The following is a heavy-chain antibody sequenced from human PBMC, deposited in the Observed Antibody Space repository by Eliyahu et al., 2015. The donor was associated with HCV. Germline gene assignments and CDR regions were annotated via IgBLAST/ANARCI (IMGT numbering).Heavy chain of an antibody. V-gene: IGHV3-21*01. CDR2: IDSSSSFI. Sequence: EVQLLESGGGLVQPGGSLRXSCSASGFTFRSYTMNWVRQAPGKGLEWVSSIDSSSSFIYYAESVEGRFTISRDNAKNSLYLQMGSLRVEDTAVYYCARPGSETYYFDYWGLGTLVTVSS. J-gene: IGHJ4*02. CDR3: ARPGSETYYFDY. CDR1: GFTFRSYT. D-gene: IGHD2-15*01.